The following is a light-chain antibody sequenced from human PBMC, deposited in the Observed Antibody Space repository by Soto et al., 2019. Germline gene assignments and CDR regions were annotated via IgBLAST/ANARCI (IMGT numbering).Light chain of an antibody. V-gene: IGLV1-40*01. Sequence: QSVLTQPPSVSGAPGQRVTISCTGSSSNIGAGYDVHWYQQLPGTAPKLLIYGNSNRPSGVPDRFSGSKSGTSASLAITGLRAEDEADYYCQSYDSSLSGWVFGGWTKLTVL. CDR2: GNS. J-gene: IGLJ3*02. CDR3: QSYDSSLSGWV. CDR1: SSNIGAGYD.